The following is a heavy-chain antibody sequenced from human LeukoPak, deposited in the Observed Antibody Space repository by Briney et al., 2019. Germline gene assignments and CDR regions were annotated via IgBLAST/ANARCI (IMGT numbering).Heavy chain of an antibody. Sequence: GGTLRLSCAASGFTFSSYGMSWVRQAPGKGLEWVSAISGSGGSTYYADSVKGRFTISRDNSKNTLYLQMNSLRAEDTAVYYCARYFDWLPFDYWGQGTLVTVSS. D-gene: IGHD3-9*01. CDR3: ARYFDWLPFDY. CDR2: ISGSGGST. J-gene: IGHJ4*02. CDR1: GFTFSSYG. V-gene: IGHV3-23*01.